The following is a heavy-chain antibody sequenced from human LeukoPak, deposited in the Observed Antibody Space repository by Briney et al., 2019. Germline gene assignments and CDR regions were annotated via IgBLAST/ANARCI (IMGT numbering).Heavy chain of an antibody. J-gene: IGHJ4*02. CDR3: ARVSEYSGYENDY. V-gene: IGHV1-18*04. Sequence: ASVKVSCKASGYTFTGYYMHWVRQAPGQGLEWMGWISAYNGNTNYAQKLQGRVTMTTDTSTSTAYMELRSLRSDDTAVYYCARVSEYSGYENDYWGQGTLVTVSS. D-gene: IGHD5-12*01. CDR2: ISAYNGNT. CDR1: GYTFTGYY.